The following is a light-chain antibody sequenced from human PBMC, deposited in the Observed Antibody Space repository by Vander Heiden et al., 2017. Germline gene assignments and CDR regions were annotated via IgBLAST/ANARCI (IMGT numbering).Light chain of an antibody. Sequence: DIQMSQPPSTLSASVADRVTITCRASQGITSWLVWSQQKPGKAPKLLIYKASSLERGVPSRFSGSGSGTEFTLTISSLQPHDFATYYCQQYNSYSRTFGQGTKVEIK. J-gene: IGKJ1*01. CDR2: KAS. V-gene: IGKV1-5*03. CDR3: QQYNSYSRT. CDR1: QGITSW.